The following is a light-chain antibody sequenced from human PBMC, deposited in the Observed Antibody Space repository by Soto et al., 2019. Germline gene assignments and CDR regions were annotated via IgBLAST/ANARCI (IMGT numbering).Light chain of an antibody. CDR3: SSFRSGSTLV. Sequence: QSVLTQPASVSGSPGQSITISCTGTSSDVGLYNYVCWYHHHPGKAPKLVIYEVTKRPSGVSNRFSGSKSGNTASLTISGLQAEDEADYYCSSFRSGSTLVFGGGTKLTVL. V-gene: IGLV2-14*01. J-gene: IGLJ2*01. CDR2: EVT. CDR1: SSDVGLYNY.